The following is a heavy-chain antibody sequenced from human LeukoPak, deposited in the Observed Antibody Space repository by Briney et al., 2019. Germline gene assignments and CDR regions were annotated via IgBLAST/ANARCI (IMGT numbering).Heavy chain of an antibody. Sequence: SETLSLTCTVSGGSISSSSYYWGWIRQPPGKGLEWIGSIYYSGSTYYNPSLKSRVTISVDTSKNQFSLKLSPVTAADTAVYYCARESIFGVVTVDYWGQGTLVTVSS. CDR2: IYYSGST. CDR1: GGSISSSSYY. CDR3: ARESIFGVVTVDY. D-gene: IGHD3-3*01. V-gene: IGHV4-39*07. J-gene: IGHJ4*02.